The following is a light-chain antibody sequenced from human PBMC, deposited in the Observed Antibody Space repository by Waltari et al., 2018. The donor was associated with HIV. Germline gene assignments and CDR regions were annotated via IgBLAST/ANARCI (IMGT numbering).Light chain of an antibody. CDR1: KTGIKS. J-gene: IGLJ3*02. CDR2: DDR. Sequence: SHVLTQPPSVSVAPGQTPRITCGGNKTGIKSVHWDQQRPGPAPVVVVFDDRDRPSGIPERFAGSNSGNTATLTISRVEAGDEADYYCQVWDSSRDWVFGGGTKLTVL. CDR3: QVWDSSRDWV. V-gene: IGLV3-21*02.